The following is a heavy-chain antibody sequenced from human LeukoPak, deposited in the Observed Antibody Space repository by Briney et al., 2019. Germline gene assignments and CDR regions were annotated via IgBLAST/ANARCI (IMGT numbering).Heavy chain of an antibody. D-gene: IGHD2-2*01. CDR1: GGSMRNYY. Sequence: KPSETLSLTCAVSGGSMRNYYWSWIRQPPGKGLEWIGYTYDSGSSSYNPSLRNRVSISIDTSKNQFSLNLSSVTAADTAVYYCARGWASSWYYFDFWGQGTLVTVSS. CDR2: TYDSGSS. V-gene: IGHV4-59*01. CDR3: ARGWASSWYYFDF. J-gene: IGHJ4*02.